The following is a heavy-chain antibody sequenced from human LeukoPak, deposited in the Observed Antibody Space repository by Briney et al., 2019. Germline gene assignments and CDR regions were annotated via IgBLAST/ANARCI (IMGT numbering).Heavy chain of an antibody. CDR2: ISNNGTTI. V-gene: IGHV3-48*03. J-gene: IGHJ5*02. CDR1: GFTFSSYE. CDR3: AKAPRIEAAGKGFDP. D-gene: IGHD6-13*01. Sequence: GGSLRLSCAASGFTFSSYEMNWVRQAPGKGLEWVSYISNNGTTIYYADSVKGRFTISRDNSKDTLYLQMNSLRAEDTAVYYCAKAPRIEAAGKGFDPWGQGTLVTVSS.